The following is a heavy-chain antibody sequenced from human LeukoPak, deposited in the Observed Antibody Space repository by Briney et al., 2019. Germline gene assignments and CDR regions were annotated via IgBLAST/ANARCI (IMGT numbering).Heavy chain of an antibody. Sequence: AGGSLRLSCAASGFTFSRSAMTWVRQGPGTGLEFVASIIYSGGATYYADSVKGRFTISRDNSKNTLYLQMNSLRAEDTAVYYCAKDTGAVAGTIDYWGQGTLVTVSS. CDR2: IIYSGGAT. J-gene: IGHJ4*02. D-gene: IGHD6-19*01. CDR3: AKDTGAVAGTIDY. V-gene: IGHV3-23*01. CDR1: GFTFSRSA.